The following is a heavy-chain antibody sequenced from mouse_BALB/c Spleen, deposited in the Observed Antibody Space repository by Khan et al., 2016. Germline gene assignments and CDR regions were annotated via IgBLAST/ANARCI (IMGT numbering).Heavy chain of an antibody. Sequence: QIQLVQSGPELKKPGETVKISCKASGYTFTNYGMTWVKQAPGKGLKWMGWINTNTGEPTYAEDFKGRFAFSLETSANTAYWPINTPKNEDTATYFCERYGTGTWFAYWGQASLVTVSA. J-gene: IGHJ3*01. CDR2: INTNTGEP. V-gene: IGHV9-3*02. D-gene: IGHD2-1*01. CDR1: GYTFTNYG. CDR3: ERYGTGTWFAY.